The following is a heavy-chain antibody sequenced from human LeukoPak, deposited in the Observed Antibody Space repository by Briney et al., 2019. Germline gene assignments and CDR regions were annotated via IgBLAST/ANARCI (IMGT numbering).Heavy chain of an antibody. CDR3: ARNTPDIFLEG. V-gene: IGHV3-21*01. Sequence: GGSLRLSCAASGFTFSTCTMTWVRQAPGKGLEWVSSISSSSSYIYYADSVKGRFTISRDNANNSLYLQMNSLRAEDTAVYYCARNTPDIFLEGWGRGTLVTVSS. J-gene: IGHJ4*02. CDR1: GFTFSTCT. D-gene: IGHD3-9*01. CDR2: ISSSSSYI.